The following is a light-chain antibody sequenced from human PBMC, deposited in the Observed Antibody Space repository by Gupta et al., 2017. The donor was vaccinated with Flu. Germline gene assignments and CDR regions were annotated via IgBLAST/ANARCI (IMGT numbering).Light chain of an antibody. Sequence: GERAILSCRASQIVGTSLAWYQQRPGQAPRLLIYDSSSRATAIPARFLGGGSGTDFTLTISSLEPEDFAVYYCQQRTNWRWTFGQGTKVEIK. CDR1: QIVGTS. CDR3: QQRTNWRWT. CDR2: DSS. J-gene: IGKJ1*01. V-gene: IGKV3-11*01.